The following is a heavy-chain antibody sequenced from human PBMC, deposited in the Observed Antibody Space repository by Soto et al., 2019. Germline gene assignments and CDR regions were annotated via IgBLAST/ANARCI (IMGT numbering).Heavy chain of an antibody. V-gene: IGHV4-61*01. CDR2: IFYSENT. J-gene: IGHJ6*02. CDR3: ARVPVVMATRGYYYSYRVDV. D-gene: IGHD2-15*01. CDR1: GDSVTSGSHY. Sequence: SETLSLTCTVSGDSVTSGSHYWSWIRQPPGKGLEYIGYIFYSENTSYHPSLKSRVTISVDTSKNQFSLKLSSVTAADTALYYCARVPVVMATRGYYYSYRVDVWGQGTTVTVSS.